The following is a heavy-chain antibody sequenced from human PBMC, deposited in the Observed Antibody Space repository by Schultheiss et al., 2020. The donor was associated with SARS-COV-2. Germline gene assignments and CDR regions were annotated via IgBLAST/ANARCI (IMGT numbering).Heavy chain of an antibody. V-gene: IGHV1-18*01. D-gene: IGHD6-19*01. Sequence: ASVKVSCKASGDTFSGYAISWVRQAPGQGFEWMGWISAYNGNTNYAQKLQGRITMTTDTSTSTAYMELRSLRSDDTAVYYCAKYRGWYARPPLLFDYWGQGILVTVSS. CDR1: GDTFSGYA. CDR2: ISAYNGNT. CDR3: AKYRGWYARPPLLFDY. J-gene: IGHJ4*02.